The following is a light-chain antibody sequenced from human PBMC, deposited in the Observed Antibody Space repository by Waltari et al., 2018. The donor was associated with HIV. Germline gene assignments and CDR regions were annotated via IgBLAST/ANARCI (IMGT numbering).Light chain of an antibody. CDR1: NTDVDDYNS. V-gene: IGLV2-14*01. Sequence: QSALTQPASVSGSPGQSITISCTGTNTDVDDYNSVSWYQHHPGKAPKVMIYEGNNRPSGVSNRFSGSKSGNTASLTISGLQAEDEADYFCTSYISSSSPVFGGWTKLTVL. J-gene: IGLJ3*02. CDR3: TSYISSSSPV. CDR2: EGN.